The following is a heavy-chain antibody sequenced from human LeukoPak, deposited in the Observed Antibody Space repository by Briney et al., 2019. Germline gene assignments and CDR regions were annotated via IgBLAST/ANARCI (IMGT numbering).Heavy chain of an antibody. CDR1: GGSFSGYY. CDR3: ASSGYGYGDFQYLYY. CDR2: INHSGST. J-gene: IGHJ4*02. Sequence: SETLSLTCAVYGGSFSGYYWSWIRRPPGKGLEWIGEINHSGSTNYNPSLKSRVTISVDTSKNQFSLKLSSVTAADTAVYYCASSGYGYGDFQYLYYWGQGTLVTVSS. V-gene: IGHV4-34*01. D-gene: IGHD4-17*01.